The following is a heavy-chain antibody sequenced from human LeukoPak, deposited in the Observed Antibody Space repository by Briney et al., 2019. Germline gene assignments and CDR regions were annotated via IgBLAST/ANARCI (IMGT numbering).Heavy chain of an antibody. CDR3: ARLYSSGWYSYYYYYMDV. V-gene: IGHV1-8*02. CDR2: MNPNSGNT. J-gene: IGHJ6*03. Sequence: ASVKVSCKASRYTFTSYYMHWVRQATGQGLEWMGWMNPNSGNTGYAQKFQGRVTMTRNTSISTAYMELSSLRSEDTAVYYCARLYSSGWYSYYYYYMDVWGKGTTVTISS. D-gene: IGHD6-19*01. CDR1: RYTFTSYY.